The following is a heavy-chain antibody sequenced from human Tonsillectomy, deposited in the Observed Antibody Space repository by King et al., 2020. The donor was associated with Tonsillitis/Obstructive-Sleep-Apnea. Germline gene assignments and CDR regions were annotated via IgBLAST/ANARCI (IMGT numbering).Heavy chain of an antibody. CDR3: ASDASDCSGGSCYVAMDV. Sequence: VQLVESGGGVVRPGGSLRLSCAASGFTFDDYAMSWVRQAPGKGLEWVSTISWNGGSTAYADSVKGRFTISRDNAKNSLFLQMNSLRAEDTALYYCASDASDCSGGSCYVAMDVWGKGTTVTVSS. J-gene: IGHJ6*04. V-gene: IGHV3-20*04. CDR2: ISWNGGST. CDR1: GFTFDDYA. D-gene: IGHD2-15*01.